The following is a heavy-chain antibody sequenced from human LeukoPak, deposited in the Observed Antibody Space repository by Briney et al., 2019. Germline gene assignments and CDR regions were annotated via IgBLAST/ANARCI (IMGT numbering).Heavy chain of an antibody. V-gene: IGHV4-34*01. CDR1: GGSFSGYY. CDR3: ARSTDYSNYPEK. CDR2: INHSGST. Sequence: PSETLSLTCAVYGGSFSGYYWSWIRQPPGKGLEWIGEINHSGSTNYNPSLKSRVTISVDTSKNRFSLKLSSVTAADTAVYYCARSTDYSNYPEKWGQGTPVTVSS. J-gene: IGHJ4*02. D-gene: IGHD4-11*01.